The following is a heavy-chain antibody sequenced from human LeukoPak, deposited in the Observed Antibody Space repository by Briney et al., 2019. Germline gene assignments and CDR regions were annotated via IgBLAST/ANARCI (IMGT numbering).Heavy chain of an antibody. V-gene: IGHV1-8*01. CDR1: GYTFTSYD. D-gene: IGHD2-2*01. CDR2: MNPSSGNT. CDR3: VRGLRLVVPPAIT. J-gene: IGHJ5*02. Sequence: ASVKVSCKASGYTFTSYDINWVRQTTGQGLEWMGWMNPSSGNTGYEQKFQGRVTMTRNTSITTAYMEMSSLRSEDTAVYYCVRGLRLVVPPAITWGQGTLVTVSS.